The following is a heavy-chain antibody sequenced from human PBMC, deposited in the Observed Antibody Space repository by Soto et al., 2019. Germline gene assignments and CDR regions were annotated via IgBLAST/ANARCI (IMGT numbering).Heavy chain of an antibody. CDR2: IYYSGST. D-gene: IGHD5-12*01. CDR1: GGSISSYY. J-gene: IGHJ5*02. V-gene: IGHV4-59*01. CDR3: ARASGYDRYPWFDP. Sequence: SETLSLTCTVSGGSISSYYWSWIRQPPGKGLEWIGYIYYSGSTKYNPSLKSRDTKSVDTSKNQFSLKMSTVTAADTAVFYCARASGYDRYPWFDPWGQGTLVTVSS.